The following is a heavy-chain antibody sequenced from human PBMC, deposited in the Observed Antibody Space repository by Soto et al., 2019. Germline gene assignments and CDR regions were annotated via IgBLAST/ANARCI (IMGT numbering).Heavy chain of an antibody. V-gene: IGHV3-23*01. CDR3: AKKALGLRGAPYGMDV. CDR1: GFTFSSYA. CDR2: IGDGGSDT. J-gene: IGHJ6*02. D-gene: IGHD1-26*01. Sequence: GGSLRLSCSASGFTFSSYAMHWVRQAPGKGLEWVSSIGDGGSDTYYADSVKGRFTMSRDNSQSTLYLQMDSLRAEDTAKYYCAKKALGLRGAPYGMDVWGQGTTVTVSS.